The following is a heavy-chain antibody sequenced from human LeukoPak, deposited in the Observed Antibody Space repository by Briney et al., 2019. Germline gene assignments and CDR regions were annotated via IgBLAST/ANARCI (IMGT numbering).Heavy chain of an antibody. CDR2: INGDGRYI. V-gene: IGHV3-21*01. Sequence: GGSLRLSCAASGFTSSTYTMNWVRQAPGKGLEWVSSINGDGRYIYYADSMKGRFTISRDNAKNSLYLQMNSLRAEDTAMYYCVRVWGHSGYDYFPFDYWGQGTLVTVSS. J-gene: IGHJ4*02. D-gene: IGHD5-12*01. CDR1: GFTSSTYT. CDR3: VRVWGHSGYDYFPFDY.